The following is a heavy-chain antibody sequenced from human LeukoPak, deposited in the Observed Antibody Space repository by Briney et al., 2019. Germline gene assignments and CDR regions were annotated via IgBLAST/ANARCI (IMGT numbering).Heavy chain of an antibody. V-gene: IGHV3-30-3*01. CDR2: ISYDGSNK. J-gene: IGHJ4*02. D-gene: IGHD3-3*01. Sequence: GGSLRLSCAASGFTFSSYAMHWVRQAPGKGLEWVAVISYDGSNKYYADSVKGRFTISRDNSKNTLYLQMNSLRAEDTAVYYCASNTIFGVVILYYFDYWGQGTLVTVSS. CDR3: ASNTIFGVVILYYFDY. CDR1: GFTFSSYA.